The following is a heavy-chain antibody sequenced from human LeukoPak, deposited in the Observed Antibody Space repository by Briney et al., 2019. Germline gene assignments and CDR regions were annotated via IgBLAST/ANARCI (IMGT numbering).Heavy chain of an antibody. CDR3: AKLYEDIVVVPAAPFDY. CDR1: GFIFRNYG. V-gene: IGHV3-23*01. J-gene: IGHJ4*02. D-gene: IGHD2-2*01. CDR2: ISGSGGST. Sequence: GGSLRLSCAASGFIFRNYGMNWVRQPPGKGLEWVSAISGSGGSTYYADSVKGRFTISRDNSKNTLYLQMNSLRAEDTAVYYCAKLYEDIVVVPAAPFDYWGQGTLVTVSS.